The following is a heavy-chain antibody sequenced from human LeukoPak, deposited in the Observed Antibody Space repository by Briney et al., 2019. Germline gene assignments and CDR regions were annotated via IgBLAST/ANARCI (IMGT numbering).Heavy chain of an antibody. CDR3: ARGVCSSTSCYDAFDI. D-gene: IGHD2-2*01. CDR1: GGSVSSGSYF. CDR2: IYYSGST. J-gene: IGHJ3*02. V-gene: IGHV4-61*01. Sequence: SETLSLTCTVSGGSVSSGSYFWNWIRQPPGKGLEWVGYIYYSGSTNYNPSLKSRVTISVDASKNQFSLKLSSVTAADTAVYYCARGVCSSTSCYDAFDIWGQGTMVTVSS.